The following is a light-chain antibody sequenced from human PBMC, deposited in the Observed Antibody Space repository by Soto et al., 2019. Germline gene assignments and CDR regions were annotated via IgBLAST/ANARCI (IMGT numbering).Light chain of an antibody. CDR3: QSYDTALSVYVV. CDR2: GDT. Sequence: QSVLTQTPSVSGAPGQRVTISCTGSSSTIGAGFDVHWYQQLPGTAPKLLIYGDTNRPSGVPDRFSGSKSGTSASLAITGLQAEDEADYYCQSYDTALSVYVVFGGGTKLTVL. J-gene: IGLJ2*01. V-gene: IGLV1-40*01. CDR1: SSTIGAGFD.